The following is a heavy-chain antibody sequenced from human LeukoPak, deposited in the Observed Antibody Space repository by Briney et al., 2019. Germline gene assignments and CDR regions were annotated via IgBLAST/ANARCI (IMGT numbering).Heavy chain of an antibody. CDR3: AREFSVVGNFDY. CDR1: GFTFNNYW. Sequence: PGGSLRLSCAASGFTFNNYWMTWVRQAPGKGLEWVSYISSSSTSISYADSVRGRFSISRDNAQRSLYLHMNSLRDEDTAVYYCAREFSVVGNFDYWGQGTLVIVSS. V-gene: IGHV3-21*01. J-gene: IGHJ4*02. D-gene: IGHD2-21*01. CDR2: ISSSSTSI.